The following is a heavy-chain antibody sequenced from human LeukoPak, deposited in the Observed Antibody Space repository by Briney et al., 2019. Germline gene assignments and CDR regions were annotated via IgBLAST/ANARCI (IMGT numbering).Heavy chain of an antibody. CDR3: ARAIRYQLLSDY. CDR1: GYTFSTYD. D-gene: IGHD2-2*01. V-gene: IGHV1-8*02. J-gene: IGHJ4*02. CDR2: MNPNSANT. Sequence: ASVRVSRKTSGYTFSTYDINWLRQAAGQGLVWMGWMNPNSANTGFAQKFQGRAAITRGTSTATAYLELSGLTSEDTAVYYCARAIRYQLLSDYWGQGTLVTVSS.